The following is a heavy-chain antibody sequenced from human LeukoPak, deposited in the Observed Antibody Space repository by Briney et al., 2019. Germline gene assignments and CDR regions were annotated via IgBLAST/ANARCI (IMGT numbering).Heavy chain of an antibody. CDR1: GVTFSSLW. D-gene: IGHD3-10*01. CDR2: INPDGSVK. CDR3: ARDRGYNSFDY. V-gene: IGHV3-7*01. Sequence: PGGSLRLSCAASGVTFSSLWMTWVRQAPGKGLEWVANINPDGSVKNYVDSMRGRFTISRDNAKNPLYLQMNSLRAEDTAVYYCARDRGYNSFDYWGQGTLVTVSS. J-gene: IGHJ4*02.